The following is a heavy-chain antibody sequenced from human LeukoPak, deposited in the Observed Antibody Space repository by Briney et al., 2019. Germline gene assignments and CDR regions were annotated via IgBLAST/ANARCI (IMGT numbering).Heavy chain of an antibody. CDR3: ASQGEDCSGGSCYSGVRYFDY. CDR1: GGSFSGYY. V-gene: IGHV4-34*01. Sequence: SETLSLTCAVYGGSFSGYYWSWIRQPPGKGLEWIGEISHSGSTNYNPSLKSRVTISVDTSKNQFSLKLSSVTAADTAVYYCASQGEDCSGGSCYSGVRYFDYWGQGTLVTVSS. CDR2: ISHSGST. J-gene: IGHJ4*02. D-gene: IGHD2-15*01.